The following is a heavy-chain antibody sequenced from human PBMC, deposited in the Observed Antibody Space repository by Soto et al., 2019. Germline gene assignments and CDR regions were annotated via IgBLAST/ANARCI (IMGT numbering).Heavy chain of an antibody. J-gene: IGHJ3*02. V-gene: IGHV1-69*13. CDR2: IIPIFGTA. D-gene: IGHD5-18*01. Sequence: SVKVSCKASGGTFSSYATSWVRQAPGQGLEWMGGIIPIFGTANYAQKFQGRVTITADESTSTAYMELSSLRSEDTAVYYCTREMAMEAFDIWGHGTMVTVSS. CDR1: GGTFSSYA. CDR3: TREMAMEAFDI.